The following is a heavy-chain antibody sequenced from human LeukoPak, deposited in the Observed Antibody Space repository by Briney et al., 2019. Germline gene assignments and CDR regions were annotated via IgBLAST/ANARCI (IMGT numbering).Heavy chain of an antibody. CDR1: GFTFSDYY. Sequence: GGSLRLSCAASGFTFSDYYMSWIRQAPGKGLEWVSYISSSGSTIYCADSVKGRFTISRDNAKNSLYLQMNSLRAEDTAVYYCARDPPRGYYDSSGYLAWGQGTLVTVSS. D-gene: IGHD3-22*01. J-gene: IGHJ5*02. V-gene: IGHV3-11*01. CDR2: ISSSGSTI. CDR3: ARDPPRGYYDSSGYLA.